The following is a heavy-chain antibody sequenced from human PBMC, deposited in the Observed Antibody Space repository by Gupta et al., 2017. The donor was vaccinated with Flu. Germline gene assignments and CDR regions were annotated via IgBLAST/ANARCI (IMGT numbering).Heavy chain of an antibody. CDR2: ISSSGGST. D-gene: IGHD3-22*01. V-gene: IGHV3-23*01. CDR3: AKLSDSSGNNDY. Sequence: VRQAPGKGLEWVSAISSSGGSTYYAGSVKGRFTISRDKSKNTLYLQMNSLRAEDTAVYYCAKLSDSSGNNDYWGQGTLVTVSS. J-gene: IGHJ4*02.